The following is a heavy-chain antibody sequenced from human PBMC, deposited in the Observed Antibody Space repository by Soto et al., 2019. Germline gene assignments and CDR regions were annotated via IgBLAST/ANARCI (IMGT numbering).Heavy chain of an antibody. Sequence: EVQLVESGGGLVQPGGSLRLSCAASGFTFSSYSMNWVRQAPGKGLEWVSYISSSSSTIYYADSVKGRFTISRDNAKNSLYLQMNSLSDEDTAVYYCASDGPAAPIDIWGQGTMVTVS. J-gene: IGHJ3*02. D-gene: IGHD2-2*01. CDR1: GFTFSSYS. CDR2: ISSSSSTI. V-gene: IGHV3-48*02. CDR3: ASDGPAAPIDI.